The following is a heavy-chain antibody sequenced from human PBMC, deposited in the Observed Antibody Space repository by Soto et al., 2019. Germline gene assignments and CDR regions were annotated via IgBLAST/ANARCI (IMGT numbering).Heavy chain of an antibody. D-gene: IGHD3-3*01. V-gene: IGHV3-11*01. Sequence: GGSLRLSCAASGFTFSDYYMSWIRQAPGKGLEWVSYISSSGSTIYYADSVKGRFTISRDNAKNSLYLQMNSLRAEDTAVYYCARDVLRFLEGYLGLFGMDVWGQGTTVTVS. CDR3: ARDVLRFLEGYLGLFGMDV. CDR1: GFTFSDYY. CDR2: ISSSGSTI. J-gene: IGHJ6*02.